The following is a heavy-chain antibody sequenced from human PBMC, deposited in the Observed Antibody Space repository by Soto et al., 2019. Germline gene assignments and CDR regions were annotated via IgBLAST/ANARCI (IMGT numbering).Heavy chain of an antibody. J-gene: IGHJ6*02. CDR1: GFTFDDYA. D-gene: IGHD3-10*02. Sequence: DVQLVESGGGLVQPGRSLRLSCAASGFTFDDYAMHWVRQAPGKGLEWVSGISWNSGSIGYADSVKGRFTISRDNAKNSLYLQMNSLRAEDTALYYCAKDSVTMLYYYGMDVWGQGTTVTVSS. CDR2: ISWNSGSI. V-gene: IGHV3-9*01. CDR3: AKDSVTMLYYYGMDV.